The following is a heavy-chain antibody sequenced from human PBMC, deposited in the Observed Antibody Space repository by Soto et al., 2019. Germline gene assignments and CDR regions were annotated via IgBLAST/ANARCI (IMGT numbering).Heavy chain of an antibody. CDR1: GFTFSSYS. V-gene: IGHV3-48*02. D-gene: IGHD3-3*01. J-gene: IGHJ4*02. CDR3: ARKGVAFDY. Sequence: GGSLRLSCAASGFTFSSYSMNWVRQAPGKGLEWISYISTTSSSIYYADSVKGRFTISRDHAKNSLFLQMNSLRDEDTAVYYCARKGVAFDYWGQGALVTVSS. CDR2: ISTTSSSI.